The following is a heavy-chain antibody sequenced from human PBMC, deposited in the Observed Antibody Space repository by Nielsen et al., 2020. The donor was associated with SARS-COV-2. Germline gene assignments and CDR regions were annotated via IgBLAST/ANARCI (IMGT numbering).Heavy chain of an antibody. CDR2: IGGSGRTT. J-gene: IGHJ6*02. Sequence: GESLKISCAASGFTFSSYAMSWVRQAPGKGLEWVSIIGGSGRTTYYADSVKGRFTLSRDNSKNTLYLQMNSLRAEDTAVYYCARESGSSWYRYYYGMDVWGQGTTVTVSS. CDR3: ARESGSSWYRYYYGMDV. D-gene: IGHD6-13*01. CDR1: GFTFSSYA. V-gene: IGHV3-23*01.